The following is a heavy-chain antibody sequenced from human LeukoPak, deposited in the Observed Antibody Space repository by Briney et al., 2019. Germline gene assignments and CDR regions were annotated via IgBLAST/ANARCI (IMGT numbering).Heavy chain of an antibody. J-gene: IGHJ4*02. CDR1: GFTFDIYA. D-gene: IGHD2-2*02. CDR3: AKVADCVSASCYTYLDY. V-gene: IGHV3-23*01. Sequence: GGSLTLSCAASGFTFDIYAMTWVRQAPGKGPDWVSGISASANSTYYADSVKGRFTISRDNSKNTLYLQMNSLRVEDTAIYYCAKVADCVSASCYTYLDYWGQGTLVTVSS. CDR2: ISASANST.